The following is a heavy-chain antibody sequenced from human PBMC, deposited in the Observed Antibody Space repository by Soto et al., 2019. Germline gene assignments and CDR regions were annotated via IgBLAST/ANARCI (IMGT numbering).Heavy chain of an antibody. CDR1: GYTFTSYG. Sequence: ASVRVSCKASGYTFTSYGISWVRQAPGQGLEWMGWISAYNGNTNYAQKLQGRVTMTTDTSTSTAYMELRSLRSDDTAVYYCARGSYSSSSYYYYYFGMDVWGQGTTSTV. J-gene: IGHJ6*02. CDR2: ISAYNGNT. D-gene: IGHD6-6*01. V-gene: IGHV1-18*01. CDR3: ARGSYSSSSYYYYYFGMDV.